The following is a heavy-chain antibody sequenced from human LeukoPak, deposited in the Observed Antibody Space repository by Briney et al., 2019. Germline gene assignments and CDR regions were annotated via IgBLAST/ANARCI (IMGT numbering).Heavy chain of an antibody. Sequence: SETLSLTCTVSGGSISGYYWSWIRQPPGKGLEWIGYIYYSGSTNYNPSLKSRVTISVDTSKNHFSLNLTSVTAADTALYYCARAHSLYYDYVWGSFRPIHDFDYWGQGTLVTVSS. CDR1: GGSISGYY. CDR2: IYYSGST. CDR3: ARAHSLYYDYVWGSFRPIHDFDY. D-gene: IGHD3-16*02. J-gene: IGHJ4*02. V-gene: IGHV4-59*01.